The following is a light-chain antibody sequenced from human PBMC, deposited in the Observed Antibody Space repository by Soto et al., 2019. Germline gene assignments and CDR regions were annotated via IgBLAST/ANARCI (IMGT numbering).Light chain of an antibody. CDR2: GSS. V-gene: IGKV3-20*01. J-gene: IGKJ1*01. CDR1: QTISSGY. CDR3: QQYARSPWT. Sequence: EVVLTQSPGTLSLSPGQRATLSCRASQTISSGYLAWYQQRSGQTPRLLIYGSSSRASDIPDRFSGSGSGTDFTLTITRLEPEDFAVYYCQQYARSPWTFGQGTKVKIK.